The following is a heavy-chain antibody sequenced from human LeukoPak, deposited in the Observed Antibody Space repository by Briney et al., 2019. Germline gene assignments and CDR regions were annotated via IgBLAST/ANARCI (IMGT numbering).Heavy chain of an antibody. V-gene: IGHV3-21*01. Sequence: GGSLRLSCAASGFTFSSYTMTWVRQAPGKGLEWVSCISSSSYIYYADSVKGRFTISRDNTKNSLILQMDSLIAEDTAVYYCARGKTAFDILTGYDSWGQGTLVTVSS. CDR2: ISSSSYI. CDR3: ARGKTAFDILTGYDS. J-gene: IGHJ5*01. D-gene: IGHD3-9*01. CDR1: GFTFSSYT.